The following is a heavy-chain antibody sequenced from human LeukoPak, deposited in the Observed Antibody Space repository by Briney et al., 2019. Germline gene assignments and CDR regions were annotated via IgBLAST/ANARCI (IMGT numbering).Heavy chain of an antibody. Sequence: SETLSLTCTVSGGSISTYYWNWIRQPPGKGLEWIGYVYYTGSTNYNPSLQSRVTISVDTSKNQFSLKLNSVTAADTAVYYCARAPSGWHYFDFWGQGTLVTVSS. CDR2: VYYTGST. CDR1: GGSISTYY. V-gene: IGHV4-59*01. J-gene: IGHJ4*02. CDR3: ARAPSGWHYFDF. D-gene: IGHD6-19*01.